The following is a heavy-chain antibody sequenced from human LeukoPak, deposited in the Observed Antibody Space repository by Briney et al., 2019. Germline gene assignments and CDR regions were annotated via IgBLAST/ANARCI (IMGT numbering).Heavy chain of an antibody. CDR1: GFIFSDYG. CDR2: IRFDGSNN. CDR3: AKEWYVGSHPDY. V-gene: IGHV3-30*02. J-gene: IGHJ4*02. Sequence: GGSLRLTCGVSGFIFSDYGMHWVRQPPGKGLEWVASIRFDGSNNYYADSVKGRLTISRENSRNTLYLQMNSLRPEDTALYYCAKEWYVGSHPDYWGQGTQVTVSS. D-gene: IGHD3-10*01.